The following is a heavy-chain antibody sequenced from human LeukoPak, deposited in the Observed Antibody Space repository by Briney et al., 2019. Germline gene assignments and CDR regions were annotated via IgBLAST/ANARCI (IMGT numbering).Heavy chain of an antibody. V-gene: IGHV4-34*01. CDR3: ARRVKGIAAAYFDY. J-gene: IGHJ4*02. Sequence: SETLSLTCAVYGGSFSGYYWSRIRQPPGKGLEWIGEINHSGSTNYNPSLKSRVTISVDTSKNQFSLKLSSVTAADTAVYYCARRVKGIAAAYFDYWGQGTLVTVSS. D-gene: IGHD6-13*01. CDR2: INHSGST. CDR1: GGSFSGYY.